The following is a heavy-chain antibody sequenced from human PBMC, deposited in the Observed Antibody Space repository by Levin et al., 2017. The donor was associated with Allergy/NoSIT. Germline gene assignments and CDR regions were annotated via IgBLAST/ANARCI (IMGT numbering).Heavy chain of an antibody. Sequence: ASVKVSCKASGYTFTSYAMHWVRQAPGQRLEWMGWINAGNGNTKYSQKFQGRVTITRDTSASTAYMELSSLRSEDTAVYYCARSRTVGGDYEWFDPWGQGTLVTVSS. CDR2: INAGNGNT. V-gene: IGHV1-3*01. D-gene: IGHD4-17*01. J-gene: IGHJ5*02. CDR3: ARSRTVGGDYEWFDP. CDR1: GYTFTSYA.